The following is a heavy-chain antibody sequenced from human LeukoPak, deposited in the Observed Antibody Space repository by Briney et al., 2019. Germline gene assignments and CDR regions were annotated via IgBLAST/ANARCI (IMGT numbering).Heavy chain of an antibody. CDR3: ARAGSELLWFGELLYAHDY. J-gene: IGHJ4*02. CDR2: INPNSGGT. V-gene: IGHV1-2*02. Sequence: GASVKISCKTSGDNFTGYYLHWVRQAPGQGLEELGWINPNSGGTNYSQTFHGRVIMTRDTTISTAYMEQGRLRSDYTAVYYCARAGSELLWFGELLYAHDYWGQGTLVTVSS. CDR1: GDNFTGYY. D-gene: IGHD3-10*01.